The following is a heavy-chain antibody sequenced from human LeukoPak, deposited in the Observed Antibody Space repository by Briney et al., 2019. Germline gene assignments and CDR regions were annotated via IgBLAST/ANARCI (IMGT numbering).Heavy chain of an antibody. V-gene: IGHV3-73*01. CDR1: GFTFSGSA. J-gene: IGHJ4*02. CDR2: IRSKANSYAT. Sequence: GGSLRLSCAASGFTFSGSAMHWVRQASGKGLEWVGRIRSKANSYATAYAASVKGRFTISRDDSKNTAYLQMNSLKTEDTAVYYCARALRIAAAVDYFDYWGQGTLVTVSS. CDR3: ARALRIAAAVDYFDY. D-gene: IGHD6-13*01.